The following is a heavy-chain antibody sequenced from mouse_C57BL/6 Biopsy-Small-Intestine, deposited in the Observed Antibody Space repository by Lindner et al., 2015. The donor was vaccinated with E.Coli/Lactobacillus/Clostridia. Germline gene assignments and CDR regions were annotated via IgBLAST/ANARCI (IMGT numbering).Heavy chain of an antibody. CDR2: ISSGSSTI. CDR3: ARFPPVGAMDY. V-gene: IGHV5-17*01. J-gene: IGHJ4*01. CDR1: GFTFSDYG. Sequence: VQLQESGGGLVKPGGSLKLSCAASGFTFSDYGMHWVRQAPEKGLEWVAYISSGSSTIYYADTVKGRFTISRDNAKNTLFLQMTSLRSEDTAMYYCARFPPVGAMDYWGQGTSVTVSS.